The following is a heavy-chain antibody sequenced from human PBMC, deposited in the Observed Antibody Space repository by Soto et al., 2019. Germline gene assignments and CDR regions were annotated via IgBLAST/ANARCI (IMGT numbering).Heavy chain of an antibody. D-gene: IGHD1-26*01. Sequence: QVQLQASGPGLVKPSETLALTCTVSGVSISSYCWSWVRQPPGEGLEWIANICNSGGTNYNPSLKSRVVISVGTSMNQFSLKLNSVTAADTAVYYCARGVGRYGSNLDYWGQGTLVTVSS. CDR3: ARGVGRYGSNLDY. J-gene: IGHJ4*02. CDR2: ICNSGGT. V-gene: IGHV4-59*01. CDR1: GVSISSYC.